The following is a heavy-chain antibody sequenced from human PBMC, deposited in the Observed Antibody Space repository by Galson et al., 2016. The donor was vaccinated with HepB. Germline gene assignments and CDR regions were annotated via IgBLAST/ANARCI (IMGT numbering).Heavy chain of an antibody. J-gene: IGHJ6*01. D-gene: IGHD3-3*01. V-gene: IGHV3-30*04. Sequence: SCAVSGFTFSAYPMHWVRQAPGKGLEWVAVISYDGKKKFFGDSMKGRFTISRDNSKTTLYLHMNRVRTDDTAKYYCARGDGDYDFSGPNYYGMDVWGPGTTVTVSS. CDR3: ARGDGDYDFSGPNYYGMDV. CDR2: ISYDGKKK. CDR1: GFTFSAYP.